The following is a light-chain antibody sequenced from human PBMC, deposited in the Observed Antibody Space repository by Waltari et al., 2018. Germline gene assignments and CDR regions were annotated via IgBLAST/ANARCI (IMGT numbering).Light chain of an antibody. CDR2: GAS. J-gene: IGKJ1*01. V-gene: IGKV1-NL1*01. CDR3: QHYYNIPRT. Sequence: DIQMTQSPSSLSASVGARVTIPCRARQAIRDSLAWYQQKPGKAPKLLLYGASRLDSGVPFRFSGSGSGTDFTLTITSLQPEDFATYYCQHYYNIPRTFGQGTKVEVK. CDR1: QAIRDS.